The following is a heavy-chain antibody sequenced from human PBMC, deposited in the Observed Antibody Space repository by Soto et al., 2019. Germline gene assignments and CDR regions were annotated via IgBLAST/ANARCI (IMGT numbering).Heavy chain of an antibody. CDR3: ARLVGCSGGSCYSGY. D-gene: IGHD2-15*01. CDR2: IYYSGST. CDR1: GVSISSYY. J-gene: IGHJ4*02. V-gene: IGHV4-59*08. Sequence: SETLSLTCTVSGVSISSYYWSWIRQPPGKGLEWIGYIYYSGSTYYNPSLKSRVTISADTSKNQFSLKLSSVTAADTAVYYCARLVGCSGGSCYSGYWGQGTLVTVSS.